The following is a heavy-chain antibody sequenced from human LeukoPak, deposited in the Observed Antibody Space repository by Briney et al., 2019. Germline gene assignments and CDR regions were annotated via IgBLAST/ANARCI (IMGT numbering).Heavy chain of an antibody. Sequence: PSETLSPTCTVSGGSISSYYRSWIRQPPGKGLEWIGYIYYSGSTNYNPSLKSRVTISVDTSKNQFSLKLSSVTAADTAVYYCARSGSFYYFDYWGQGTLVTVSS. D-gene: IGHD1-26*01. V-gene: IGHV4-59*01. CDR1: GGSISSYY. J-gene: IGHJ4*02. CDR2: IYYSGST. CDR3: ARSGSFYYFDY.